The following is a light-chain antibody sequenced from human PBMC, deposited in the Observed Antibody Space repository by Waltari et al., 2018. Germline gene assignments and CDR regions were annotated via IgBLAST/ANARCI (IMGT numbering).Light chain of an antibody. Sequence: QSVLTQPPSASGTPGPRVTISCSGSSSNIGPYYVYWYQQLSGTAPKLLIYRNNERPSGVPDRFSDSKSGTSASLAITGLRSEDEAHYYCATWDDSLTGWVFGGGTKLAVL. CDR1: SSNIGPYY. V-gene: IGLV1-47*01. CDR2: RNN. CDR3: ATWDDSLTGWV. J-gene: IGLJ3*02.